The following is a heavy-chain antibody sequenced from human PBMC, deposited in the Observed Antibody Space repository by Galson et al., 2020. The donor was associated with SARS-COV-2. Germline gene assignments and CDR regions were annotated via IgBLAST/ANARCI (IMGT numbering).Heavy chain of an antibody. CDR3: ARAPVGRNWFDP. V-gene: IGHV4-59*13. Sequence: SETLSLTFTVSGGSISSYYWSWFRQPPGKGLEWIGYIYYSGNTNYNPSLKSRVTISVDTSKNQFSLELNSVTPVDTAVYYCARAPVGRNWFDPWGQGTLVTVSS. CDR2: IYYSGNT. CDR1: GGSISSYY. D-gene: IGHD1-26*01. J-gene: IGHJ5*02.